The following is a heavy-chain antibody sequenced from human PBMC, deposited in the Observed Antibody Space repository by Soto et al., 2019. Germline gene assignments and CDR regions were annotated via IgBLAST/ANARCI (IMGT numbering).Heavy chain of an antibody. CDR1: GFTFNDFE. D-gene: IGHD3-10*01. CDR2: IDGSGTTK. V-gene: IGHV3-48*03. J-gene: IGHJ4*02. CDR3: ATGFGRFNY. Sequence: EVQLLESGGGLVQPGGSLRLSCGVSGFTFNDFEMNWVRQAPGKGLEWLAYIDGSGTTKKYADSVRGRFTISRDNPNNALFLQLSSMSAADTAIYDCATGFGRFNYWGQGTLVSVSS.